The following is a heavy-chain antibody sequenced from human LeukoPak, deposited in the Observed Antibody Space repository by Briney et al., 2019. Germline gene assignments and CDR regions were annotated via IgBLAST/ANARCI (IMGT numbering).Heavy chain of an antibody. CDR3: ARVSAGIQLWLLDY. V-gene: IGHV3-21*01. CDR1: GFTFSSYS. D-gene: IGHD5-18*01. CDR2: ISSSSSYI. J-gene: IGHJ4*02. Sequence: GGSLRLSCAASGFTFSSYSMNWVRQAPGKGLEWVSSISSSSSYIYYADSVKGLFTISRDNAKNSLYLQMNSLRAEDTAVYYCARVSAGIQLWLLDYWGQGTLVTVSS.